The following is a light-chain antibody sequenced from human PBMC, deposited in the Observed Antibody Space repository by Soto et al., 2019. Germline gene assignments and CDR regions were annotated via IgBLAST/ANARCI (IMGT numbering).Light chain of an antibody. V-gene: IGLV4-69*01. CDR2: LNNDGSH. Sequence: QLVLTQSPSASASLGASVKLTCTLSSGHSSSAIAWHQQQPEKGPRYLMKLNNDGSHYKGDGIPDRFSGSSSGAERYLTISSLQSEDEGDYYCQTWDTGIPMVVGGGTKLTVL. CDR3: QTWDTGIPMV. J-gene: IGLJ2*01. CDR1: SGHSSSA.